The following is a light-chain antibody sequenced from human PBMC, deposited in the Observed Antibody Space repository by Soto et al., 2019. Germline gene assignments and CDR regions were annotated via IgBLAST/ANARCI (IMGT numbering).Light chain of an antibody. V-gene: IGKV1-5*03. J-gene: IGKJ1*01. Sequence: DIQMTQSPFTLSASVGDRVTITCRASQSISSWLAWYQQKAGSAPKLLIYQASTLQTGVPSRFSGSGSGTEFTLTISSLQPDDFATYYCQQYNGYPWTFGQGTKVDIK. CDR1: QSISSW. CDR2: QAS. CDR3: QQYNGYPWT.